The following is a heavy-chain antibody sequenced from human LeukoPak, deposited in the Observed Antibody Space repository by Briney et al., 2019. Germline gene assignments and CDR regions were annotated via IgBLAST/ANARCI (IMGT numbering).Heavy chain of an antibody. CDR1: GSTFSSCA. J-gene: IGHJ4*02. CDR3: AKEPDYGDYFDY. Sequence: GGSLRLSCAASGSTFSSCAMSWVRQAPGKGLEWVSAISGSGGSTYYADSVKGRFTISRDNSKNTLYLQMNSLRAEDTAVYYCAKEPDYGDYFDYWGQGTLVTVSS. V-gene: IGHV3-23*01. CDR2: ISGSGGST. D-gene: IGHD4-17*01.